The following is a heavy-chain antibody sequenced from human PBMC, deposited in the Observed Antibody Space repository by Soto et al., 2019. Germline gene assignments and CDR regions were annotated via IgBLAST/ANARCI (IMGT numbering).Heavy chain of an antibody. D-gene: IGHD4-17*01. CDR3: ARVRHGDLSDFDY. J-gene: IGHJ4*02. CDR2: IYSGGST. V-gene: IGHV3-53*04. Sequence: GGSLRLSCAASGFTVSSNYMSWVRQAPGKGLEWVSVIYSGGSTYYADSVKGRFTISRLNSKNTLYLQMNSLRAEDTAVYYCARVRHGDLSDFDYWGQGTLVTVSS. CDR1: GFTVSSNY.